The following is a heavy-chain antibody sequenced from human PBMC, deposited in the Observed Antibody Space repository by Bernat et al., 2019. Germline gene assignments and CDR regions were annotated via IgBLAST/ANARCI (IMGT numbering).Heavy chain of an antibody. J-gene: IGHJ4*02. V-gene: IGHV3-21*01. D-gene: IGHD5-18*01. Sequence: EVQLVESGGGLVKPGGSLRLSCAASGFTFSSYSMNWVRQAPGKGLEWVSSISSSSSYIYYADSVKGRFTISRDNAKNSLYLQMNSLRAADTAVYYCASGGYSYGYELLDYWGQGTLVTVSS. CDR3: ASGGYSYGYELLDY. CDR1: GFTFSSYS. CDR2: ISSSSSYI.